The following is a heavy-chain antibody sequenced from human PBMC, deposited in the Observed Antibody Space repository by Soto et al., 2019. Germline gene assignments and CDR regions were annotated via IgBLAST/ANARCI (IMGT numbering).Heavy chain of an antibody. J-gene: IGHJ5*02. CDR1: GHTLTGYY. D-gene: IGHD3-10*01. CDR3: ARLPDYYGSGTFTFDP. V-gene: IGHV1-2*02. Sequence: QVQLVQSGAEVKKPGASVKVSCMASGHTLTGYYVQWVRQAPGQGLEWMGWINAKSGGTKYAQKFQGRVTMSRDTSISTVYMELSRLRSDDTAVYYCARLPDYYGSGTFTFDPWGQGTLVIVSS. CDR2: INAKSGGT.